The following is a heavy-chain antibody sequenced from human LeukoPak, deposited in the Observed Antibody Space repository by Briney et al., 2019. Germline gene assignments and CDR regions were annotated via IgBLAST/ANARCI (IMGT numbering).Heavy chain of an antibody. CDR2: INHSGST. Sequence: SETLSLTCAVYGGSFSGYYWSWIRQPPGKGLEWIGEINHSGSTTYNPSLKSRVTISVDTSKNQFSLKLSSVTAADTAVYYCAREGYPYGVDVWGQGTTVTVSS. V-gene: IGHV4-34*01. D-gene: IGHD5-18*01. CDR3: AREGYPYGVDV. J-gene: IGHJ6*02. CDR1: GGSFSGYY.